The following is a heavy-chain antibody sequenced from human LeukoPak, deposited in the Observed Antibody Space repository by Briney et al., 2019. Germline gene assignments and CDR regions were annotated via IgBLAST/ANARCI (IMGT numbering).Heavy chain of an antibody. V-gene: IGHV5-51*01. CDR2: IFPGDSNS. D-gene: IGHD3-10*01. J-gene: IGHJ4*02. Sequence: GESLMIFCGASGYSFFNYWIGWVRRMAREGREWLGIIFPGDSNSKYNPSYQGQVTISADKAASTAYLQWSSQKASVTAKYYCARRGGLDYWGQGTLVTVSS. CDR3: ARRGGLDY. CDR1: GYSFFNYW.